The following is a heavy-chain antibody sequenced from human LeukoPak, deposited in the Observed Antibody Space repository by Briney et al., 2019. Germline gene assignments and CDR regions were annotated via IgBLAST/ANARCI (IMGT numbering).Heavy chain of an antibody. J-gene: IGHJ4*02. CDR2: INHSGST. CDR3: ARGGRYCSSTSCYRPDYFDY. V-gene: IGHV4-34*01. CDR1: GGSFSGYY. D-gene: IGHD2-2*02. Sequence: SETLSLTCAVYGGSFSGYYWSWIRQPPGKGLEWIGEINHSGSTNYNPSLKSRVTISVDTSKNQFSLKLSSVTAADTAVYYCARGGRYCSSTSCYRPDYFDYWGQGTLVTVSS.